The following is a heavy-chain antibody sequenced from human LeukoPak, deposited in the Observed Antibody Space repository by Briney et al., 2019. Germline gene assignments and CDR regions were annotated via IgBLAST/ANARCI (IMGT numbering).Heavy chain of an antibody. CDR1: GGSFSGYY. D-gene: IGHD3-3*01. Sequence: SETLSLTCAVYGGSFSGYYWSWIRQPPGKGLEWIGEINHSGSTNYNPSLKSRVTISVDTSKNQFSLKLSSVAAADTAVYYCARDRYDFWSGYSGIDYWGQGTLVTVSS. V-gene: IGHV4-34*01. CDR2: INHSGST. CDR3: ARDRYDFWSGYSGIDY. J-gene: IGHJ4*02.